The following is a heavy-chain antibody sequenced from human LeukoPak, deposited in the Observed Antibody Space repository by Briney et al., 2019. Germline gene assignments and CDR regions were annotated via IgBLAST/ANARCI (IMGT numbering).Heavy chain of an antibody. V-gene: IGHV1-18*01. Sequence: SVSASCKASGYTFTSYGISWVRQAPGQGPEWMGWISAYNGNTNYAQKLQGRVTMTTDTSTSTAYMELRSLRSDDTAVYYCARSGVTIFGVVIMPFDYWGQGTLVTVSS. CDR1: GYTFTSYG. CDR3: ARSGVTIFGVVIMPFDY. D-gene: IGHD3-3*01. CDR2: ISAYNGNT. J-gene: IGHJ4*02.